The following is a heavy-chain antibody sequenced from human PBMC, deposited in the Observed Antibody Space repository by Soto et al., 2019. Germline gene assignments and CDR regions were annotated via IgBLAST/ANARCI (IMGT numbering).Heavy chain of an antibody. Sequence: ASVKVSCKASGGTFSSYAISWVRQAPGQGLEWMGGIIPIFGTANYAQKFQGRVTITADESTSTAYMELSSLRSEDTAVFYCARDRDRSGSVDYWGQGTLVTVSS. V-gene: IGHV1-69*13. D-gene: IGHD3-22*01. CDR3: ARDRDRSGSVDY. CDR1: GGTFSSYA. CDR2: IIPIFGTA. J-gene: IGHJ4*02.